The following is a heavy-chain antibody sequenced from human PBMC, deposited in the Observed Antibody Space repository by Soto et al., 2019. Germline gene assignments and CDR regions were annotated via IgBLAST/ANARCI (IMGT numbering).Heavy chain of an antibody. CDR3: ARDVENDGTYYIAA. Sequence: EVQLVESGGGLVQPGGSLRLSCAASGFPFSGYWMHWVRQAPGKGLMWVSRMNAGGTTINYADSVKGRFTISRDNAENTLYLKMNGVRAEDTVVYYCARDVENDGTYYIAARGKGTTVPVSS. CDR2: MNAGGTTI. V-gene: IGHV3-74*01. CDR1: GFPFSGYW. D-gene: IGHD1-1*01. J-gene: IGHJ6*03.